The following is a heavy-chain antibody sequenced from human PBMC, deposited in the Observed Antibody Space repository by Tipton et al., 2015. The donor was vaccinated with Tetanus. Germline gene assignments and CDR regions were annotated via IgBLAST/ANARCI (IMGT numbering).Heavy chain of an antibody. D-gene: IGHD6-13*01. J-gene: IGHJ4*02. CDR3: ARAGGGSWGNFDY. Sequence: TLPLTCTVSGGSVSSGSYYWSWIRQPPGKGLEWIGYIYYSGSTNYNPSLKSRVTISVDTSKNQFSLKLSSVTAADTAVYYCARAGGGSWGNFDYWGQGTLVTVSS. V-gene: IGHV4-61*01. CDR2: IYYSGST. CDR1: GGSVSSGSYY.